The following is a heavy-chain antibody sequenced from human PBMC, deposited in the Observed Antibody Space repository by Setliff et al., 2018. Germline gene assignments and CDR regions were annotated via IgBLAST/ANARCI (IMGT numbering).Heavy chain of an antibody. V-gene: IGHV4-38-2*02. Sequence: SETLSLTCAVSGYSISSGYYWGWIRQPPGKGLEWIGSIYHSGRTYYNPSLKSRVTMSVDTSKNQFSLTLSSVTGADMAVYYCAREQWLDPPGYYYMDVWAKGTTVTVSS. CDR3: AREQWLDPPGYYYMDV. D-gene: IGHD6-19*01. J-gene: IGHJ6*03. CDR1: GYSISSGYY. CDR2: IYHSGRT.